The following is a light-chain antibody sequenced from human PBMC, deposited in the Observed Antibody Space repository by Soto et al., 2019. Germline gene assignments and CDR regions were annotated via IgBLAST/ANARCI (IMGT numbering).Light chain of an antibody. CDR1: QTISSW. V-gene: IGKV1-5*03. Sequence: DIQMTQSPSTVSGSVGDRVTITCRASQTISSWSAWYQQKPGKAPKLLIYKASTLQSGVPSRFSGSGSGTDFTLTISSLQPEDFGTYFCQQLSSYPLTFGQGTRLAIK. J-gene: IGKJ5*01. CDR3: QQLSSYPLT. CDR2: KAS.